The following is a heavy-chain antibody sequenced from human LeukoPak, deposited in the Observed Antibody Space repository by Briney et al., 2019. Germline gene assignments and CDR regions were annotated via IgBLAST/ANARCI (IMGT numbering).Heavy chain of an antibody. CDR2: FDPEDGET. Sequence: ASVKASCKVSGYTLTELSMHWVRQAPGKGLEWMGGFDPEDGETIYAQKFQGRVTMTEDTSTDTAYMELSSLRSEDTAVYYCATDKPSGGIWSGYYFVRRAFDIWGQGTMVTVSS. CDR1: GYTLTELS. J-gene: IGHJ3*02. D-gene: IGHD3-3*01. CDR3: ATDKPSGGIWSGYYFVRRAFDI. V-gene: IGHV1-24*01.